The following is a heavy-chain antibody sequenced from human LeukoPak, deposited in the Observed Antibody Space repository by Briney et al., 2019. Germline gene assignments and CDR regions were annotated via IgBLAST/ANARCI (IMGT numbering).Heavy chain of an antibody. CDR3: AKSPKLKETPYYFDY. D-gene: IGHD2-15*01. CDR1: GFTFNSYD. Sequence: GRSLRLSCAASGFTFNSYDMHWVRQAPGKGLEWVADISTDGSITYYAGSVKGRFTISRDNSKNTLYLQMNSLRAEDTAVYYCAKSPKLKETPYYFDYWGQGTLVTVSS. CDR2: ISTDGSIT. V-gene: IGHV3-30*18. J-gene: IGHJ4*02.